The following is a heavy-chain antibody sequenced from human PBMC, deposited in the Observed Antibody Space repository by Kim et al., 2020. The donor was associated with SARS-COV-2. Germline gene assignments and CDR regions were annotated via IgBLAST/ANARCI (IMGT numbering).Heavy chain of an antibody. J-gene: IGHJ4*02. D-gene: IGHD5-18*01. CDR2: ST. Sequence: STNSTPSLKSRVSMSLDTSKNQFSLRLSSVTAADTAVYYCAITYSYPYFDFWGQGTLVTISS. V-gene: IGHV4-34*01. CDR3: AITYSYPYFDF.